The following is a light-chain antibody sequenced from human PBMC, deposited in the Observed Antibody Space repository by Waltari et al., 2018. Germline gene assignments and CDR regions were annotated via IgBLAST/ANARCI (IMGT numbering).Light chain of an antibody. Sequence: EIVLTQSPATLSLSPGDRATLSCRASQSIGTFLAWLQQKPGQAPSLLIYDASYRATDIPARFSCAGSGTDFTLTISSLEPEDFAVYFCQQRSDWPRTFGQGTRVEIK. J-gene: IGKJ1*01. CDR3: QQRSDWPRT. CDR2: DAS. V-gene: IGKV3-11*01. CDR1: QSIGTF.